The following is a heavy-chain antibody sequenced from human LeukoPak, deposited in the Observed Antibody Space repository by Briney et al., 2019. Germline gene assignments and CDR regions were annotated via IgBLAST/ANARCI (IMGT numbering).Heavy chain of an antibody. Sequence: GGSLRLSCAASGFTLSSYAMSWVRQAPGKGLEWVSAISGSGGSTYYADSVKGRFTISRDNSKNTLYLQMNSLRAEDTAVYYCAKSEWILGWGTYYFDYWGQGTLVTVSS. CDR3: AKSEWILGWGTYYFDY. D-gene: IGHD3-3*01. CDR1: GFTLSSYA. CDR2: ISGSGGST. J-gene: IGHJ4*02. V-gene: IGHV3-23*01.